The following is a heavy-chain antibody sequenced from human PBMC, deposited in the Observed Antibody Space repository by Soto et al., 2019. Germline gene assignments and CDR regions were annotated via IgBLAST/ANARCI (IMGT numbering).Heavy chain of an antibody. D-gene: IGHD1-1*01. CDR3: ARYQGTHGFDP. CDR2: INHSGST. V-gene: IGHV4-34*01. J-gene: IGHJ5*02. CDR1: GGSFSGYY. Sequence: LSXNCAFSGGSFSGYYWSWIRQPPGKGLEWIGEINHSGSTNYNPSLKSRVTISVDTSKNQFSLKLSSVTAADTAVYYCARYQGTHGFDPWGQGTLVTVSS.